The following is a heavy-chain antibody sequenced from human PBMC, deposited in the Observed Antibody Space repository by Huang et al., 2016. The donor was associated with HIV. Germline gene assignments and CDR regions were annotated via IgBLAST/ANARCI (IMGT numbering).Heavy chain of an antibody. CDR2: NIPIVGTA. CDR1: GGTFSSYG. Sequence: QVKLVQSGAEVKKPGSSVKVSCKASGGTFSSYGISWVRQAPGQGLEWRRGNIPIVGTAKYAQKVQDRVTITADESTSTTYMEVSSLRSEDTAVYYCARAPIAGGGRDFDEGAEYDYWGQGTLVTVSS. CDR3: ARAPIAGGGRDFDEGAEYDY. D-gene: IGHD6-13*01. J-gene: IGHJ4*02. V-gene: IGHV1-69*01.